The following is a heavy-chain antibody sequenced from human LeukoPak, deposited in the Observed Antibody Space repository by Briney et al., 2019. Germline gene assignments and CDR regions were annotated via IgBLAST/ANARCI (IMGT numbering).Heavy chain of an antibody. Sequence: SETLSLTCTVSGGSISTYYWSWIRQPAGKGLEWIGRIYISGRTNYNPSLQSRVTMSVDTSRNQFSLKLRSVTAADTAVYYCAREASDTAMATYYFDYWGPGTLVTVSS. CDR2: IYISGRT. CDR1: GGSISTYY. CDR3: AREASDTAMATYYFDY. J-gene: IGHJ4*02. D-gene: IGHD5-18*01. V-gene: IGHV4-4*07.